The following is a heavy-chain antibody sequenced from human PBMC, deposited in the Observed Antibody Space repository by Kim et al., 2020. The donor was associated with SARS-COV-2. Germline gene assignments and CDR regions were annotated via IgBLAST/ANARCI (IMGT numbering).Heavy chain of an antibody. Sequence: GSTNYNPSLKSRVTISVDTSKNQFSLKLSSVTAADTAVYYCAIGRGFDYWGQGTLVTVSS. CDR3: AIGRGFDY. J-gene: IGHJ4*02. CDR2: GST. V-gene: IGHV4-34*01. D-gene: IGHD3-10*01.